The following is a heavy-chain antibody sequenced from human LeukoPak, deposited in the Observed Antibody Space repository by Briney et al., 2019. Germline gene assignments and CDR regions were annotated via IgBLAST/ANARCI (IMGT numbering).Heavy chain of an antibody. V-gene: IGHV4-59*01. CDR1: GGSISSYY. D-gene: IGHD2-15*01. J-gene: IGHJ6*03. CDR3: ARTPNVYYYYMDV. CDR2: IYYSGST. Sequence: PSETLSLTCTVSGGSISSYYWSWIRQPPGQGLEWIGYIYYSGSTNYNPSLKSRVTISVDTSKNQFSLKLSSVTAADTAVYYCARTPNVYYYYMDVWGKGTTVTVSS.